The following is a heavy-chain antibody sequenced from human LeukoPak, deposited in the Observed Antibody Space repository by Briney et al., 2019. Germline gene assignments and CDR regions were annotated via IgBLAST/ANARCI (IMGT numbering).Heavy chain of an antibody. D-gene: IGHD3-9*01. CDR3: ARAQLDYYFDY. CDR2: IYYSGNT. J-gene: IGHJ4*02. V-gene: IGHV4-31*02. CDR1: GGSISSGGYY. Sequence: SETLSLTCTVSGGSISSGGYYWSWIRQHPGKGLEWIGYIYYSGNTYSNPSFKSRVTISSDTSKNQFSLKLNSMTAADTAVYYCARAQLDYYFDYWGQGALVTVSS.